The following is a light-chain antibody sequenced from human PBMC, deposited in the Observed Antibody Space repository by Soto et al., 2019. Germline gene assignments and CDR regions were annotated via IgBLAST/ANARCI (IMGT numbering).Light chain of an antibody. Sequence: DIQMTQSPSSLSASVGERVTITCRASQTITNYLNWYQHKPGKAPKLLIYAASSLQSGVPSRFSGSGSGTDFTLTISSLQPEDFATYFCQQSHITPFTFGPGTKVDIK. CDR1: QTITNY. CDR3: QQSHITPFT. J-gene: IGKJ3*01. V-gene: IGKV1-39*01. CDR2: AAS.